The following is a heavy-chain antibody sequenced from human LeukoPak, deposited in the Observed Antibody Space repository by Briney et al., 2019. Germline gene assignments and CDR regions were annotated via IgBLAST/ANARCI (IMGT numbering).Heavy chain of an antibody. CDR1: GGSISSYY. CDR2: IYYSGST. J-gene: IGHJ6*02. V-gene: IGHV4-59*01. Sequence: PSETLSLTCTVSGGSISSYYWSWIRQPPGKGLEWIGYIYYSGSTNYNPSLKSRVTISVDTSKNQFSLKLSSVTAADTAVYYCARDRGSCSGGSCYSGYYYGMDVWGQGTTVTVSS. D-gene: IGHD2-15*01. CDR3: ARDRGSCSGGSCYSGYYYGMDV.